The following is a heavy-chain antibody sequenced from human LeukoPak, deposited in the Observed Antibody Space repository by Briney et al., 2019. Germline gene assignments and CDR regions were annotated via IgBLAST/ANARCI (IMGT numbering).Heavy chain of an antibody. J-gene: IGHJ4*02. V-gene: IGHV4-59*08. D-gene: IGHD3-22*01. Sequence: ETLSLTCTVSGGSISSYYWSWIRQPPGKGLEWIGYIYYSGSTNYNPSLKSRVTISVDTSKNQFSLKLSSVTAADTAVYYCARRHYYDSSAYFDYWGQGTLVTVSS. CDR2: IYYSGST. CDR1: GGSISSYY. CDR3: ARRHYYDSSAYFDY.